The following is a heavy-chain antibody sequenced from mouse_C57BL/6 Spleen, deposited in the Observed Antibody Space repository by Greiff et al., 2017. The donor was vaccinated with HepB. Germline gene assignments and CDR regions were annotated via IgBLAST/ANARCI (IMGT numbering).Heavy chain of an antibody. D-gene: IGHD1-1*01. CDR3: ARDGYYGSSYYYFDY. J-gene: IGHJ2*01. V-gene: IGHV1-19*01. CDR2: INPYNGGT. Sequence: EVQLQQSGPVLVKPGASVKMSCKASGYTFTDYYMNWVKQSHGKSLEWIGVINPYNGGTSYNQKFKGKATLTVDKSSSTAYMELNSLTSEDSAVYYCARDGYYGSSYYYFDYWGQGTTLTVSS. CDR1: GYTFTDYY.